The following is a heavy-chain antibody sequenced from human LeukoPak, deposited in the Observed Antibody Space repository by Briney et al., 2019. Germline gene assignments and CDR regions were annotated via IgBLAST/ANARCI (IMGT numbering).Heavy chain of an antibody. Sequence: SETLSLTCAVYGGSFSGYYWSWIRQPPGKGLEWIGEINHSGSTNYNPSHKSRVTISVDTSKNQFSLKLSSVTAADTAVYYCAGNSGSYYGSGSYYNVYWGQGTSSSSPQ. V-gene: IGHV4-34*01. CDR1: GGSFSGYY. CDR3: AGNSGSYYGSGSYYNVY. D-gene: IGHD3-10*01. CDR2: INHSGST. J-gene: IGHJ4*02.